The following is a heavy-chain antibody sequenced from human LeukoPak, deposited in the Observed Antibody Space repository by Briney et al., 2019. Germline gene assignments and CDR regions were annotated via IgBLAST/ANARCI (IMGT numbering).Heavy chain of an antibody. Sequence: PGRSLRLSCAASGFTFSSHGMHWVRQAPGKGLEWVAGISYDGSGKYYADSVKGRFTISRDNSQNTLYLQMNSLRAEDTTVYYCARGISIYAHDAFDIWGQGTMVTVSS. CDR2: ISYDGSGK. V-gene: IGHV3-30*03. CDR1: GFTFSSHG. J-gene: IGHJ3*02. CDR3: ARGISIYAHDAFDI. D-gene: IGHD5/OR15-5a*01.